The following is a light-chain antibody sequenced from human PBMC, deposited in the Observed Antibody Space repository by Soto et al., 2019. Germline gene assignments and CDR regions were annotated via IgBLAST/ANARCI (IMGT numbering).Light chain of an antibody. CDR3: GTWDSSLSAVV. J-gene: IGLJ2*01. Sequence: QSVLTQPPSVSAAPGEEVTISCSGSSSNIGNNYVSWYQHLPGTAPKLLIYDNNKRPSGIPDRFSGSKSGTSATLGITGLQTGDEADYYCGTWDSSLSAVVFGGGTKLTVL. V-gene: IGLV1-51*01. CDR2: DNN. CDR1: SSNIGNNY.